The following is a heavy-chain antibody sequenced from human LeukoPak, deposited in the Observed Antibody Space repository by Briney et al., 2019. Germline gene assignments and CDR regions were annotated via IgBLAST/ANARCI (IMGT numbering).Heavy chain of an antibody. CDR3: ARGAIDFWSGPYHGYFDY. V-gene: IGHV5-51*01. CDR1: GYSFTSYW. CDR2: IYPGDSDT. D-gene: IGHD3-3*01. J-gene: IGHJ4*02. Sequence: GESLKISCKGSGYSFTSYWIGWVRQMPGKGLEWMGIIYPGDSDTRYSPSFQGQATISADKSISTAYLQWSSLKASDTAMYYCARGAIDFWSGPYHGYFDYWGQGTLVTVSS.